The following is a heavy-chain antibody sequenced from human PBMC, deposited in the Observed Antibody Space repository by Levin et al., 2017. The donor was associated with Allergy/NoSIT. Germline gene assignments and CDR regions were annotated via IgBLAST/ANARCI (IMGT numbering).Heavy chain of an antibody. J-gene: IGHJ6*02. D-gene: IGHD3-16*01. CDR3: AKDRASASFPHFYYGMDL. V-gene: IGHV3-30*18. Sequence: PGGSLRLSCVVSGLTFSSYGMHWVRQSPGKGLEWVAVISYDGKNAFYLDSVKGRFTISRDNSQNSLYLQMNNLSAEDTAVYFCAKDRASASFPHFYYGMDLWGQGTTVIVSS. CDR1: GLTFSSYG. CDR2: ISYDGKNA.